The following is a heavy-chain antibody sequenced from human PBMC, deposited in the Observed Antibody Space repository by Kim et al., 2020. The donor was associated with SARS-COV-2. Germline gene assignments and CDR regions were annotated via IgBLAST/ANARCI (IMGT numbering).Heavy chain of an antibody. Sequence: GGSLRLSCAASGFTFSNAWMSWVRQAPGKGLEWVGRIKSKTDGGTTDYAAPVKGRFTISRDDSKNTLYLQMNSLKTEDTAVYYCTTARGGLTASVLSGGAPTDYWGQGTLVTVSS. V-gene: IGHV3-15*01. D-gene: IGHD3-16*01. CDR3: TTARGGLTASVLSGGAPTDY. J-gene: IGHJ4*02. CDR2: IKSKTDGGTT. CDR1: GFTFSNAW.